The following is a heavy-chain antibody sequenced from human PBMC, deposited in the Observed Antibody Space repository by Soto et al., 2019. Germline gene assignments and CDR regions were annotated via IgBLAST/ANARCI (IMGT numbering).Heavy chain of an antibody. CDR1: GFTFSSYA. CDR2: ISGSGGDT. D-gene: IGHD6-19*01. J-gene: IGHJ3*02. CDR3: AKGPRGAVDAFDI. Sequence: GGSLRLSCAASGFTFSSYAMSWVRQAPGKGLEWVSSISGSGGDTYDADSVKGRFTISRDNSKNTLYLQMNSLRVGDTAVYYCAKGPRGAVDAFDIWGQGTMVTVSS. V-gene: IGHV3-23*01.